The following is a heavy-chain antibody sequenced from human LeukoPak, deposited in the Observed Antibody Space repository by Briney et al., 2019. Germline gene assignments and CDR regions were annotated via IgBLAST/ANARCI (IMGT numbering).Heavy chain of an antibody. Sequence: GGSLRLSCAASGFTFSSYWMHWVRHAPGKGLVWVSRINSDGSSTSYADSVKGRFTISRDNAKNTLYLQMNSLRAEDTAVYYCARDQGFGELDYWGQGTLVTVSS. CDR1: GFTFSSYW. CDR3: ARDQGFGELDY. J-gene: IGHJ4*02. CDR2: INSDGSST. D-gene: IGHD3-10*01. V-gene: IGHV3-74*01.